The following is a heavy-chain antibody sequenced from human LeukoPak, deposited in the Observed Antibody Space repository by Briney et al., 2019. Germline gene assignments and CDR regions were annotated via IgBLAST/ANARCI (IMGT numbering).Heavy chain of an antibody. D-gene: IGHD6-19*01. Sequence: ASVKVSYKASGYTYTSHYMHWVRQAPGQWLELMGIINPSGGSTSYAQKFQGRVTMTRDTSTSTVYMELSSLRSEDTAVYYCARDRIAVAGYYFDYWGQGTLVTVSS. CDR3: ARDRIAVAGYYFDY. CDR1: GYTYTSHY. J-gene: IGHJ4*02. CDR2: INPSGGST. V-gene: IGHV1-46*01.